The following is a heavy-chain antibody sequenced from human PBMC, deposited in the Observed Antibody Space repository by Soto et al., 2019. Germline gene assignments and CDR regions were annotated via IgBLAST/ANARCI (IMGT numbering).Heavy chain of an antibody. CDR3: AREVAYFHSGDFVS. CDR2: VNNNGDKT. D-gene: IGHD5-12*01. CDR1: TYTFSSHA. V-gene: IGHV3-23*01. Sequence: GGSLRLSCEGSTYTFSSHAMSWVRQAPGKGLEWVSTVNNNGDKTYYADSVKGRFTISRDNSKNTLNLQMKSLRVEDTAIYYCAREVAYFHSGDFVSWGQGTLVTVSS. J-gene: IGHJ4*02.